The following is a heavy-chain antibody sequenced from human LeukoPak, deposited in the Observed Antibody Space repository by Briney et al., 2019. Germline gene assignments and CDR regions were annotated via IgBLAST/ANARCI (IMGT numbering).Heavy chain of an antibody. D-gene: IGHD2-2*01. CDR1: GFTFSSYG. CDR3: ARVVVPAASYFDY. CDR2: IWYDGSNK. J-gene: IGHJ4*02. V-gene: IGHV3-33*01. Sequence: PGRSLRLSCAASGFTFSSYGMPWVRQAPGKGLEWVAVIWYDGSNKYYADSVKGRFTISRDNSKNTLYLQMNSLRAEDTAVYYCARVVVPAASYFDYWGQGTLVTVSS.